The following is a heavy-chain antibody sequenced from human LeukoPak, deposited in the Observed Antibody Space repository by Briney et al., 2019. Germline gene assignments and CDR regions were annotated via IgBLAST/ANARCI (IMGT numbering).Heavy chain of an antibody. V-gene: IGHV3-30*18. CDR2: ISYDGRNK. D-gene: IGHD2-15*01. CDR1: GFTFSDHY. CDR3: ANGGYYSLDS. Sequence: GGSLRLSCAASGFTFSDHYMHWVRQAPGKGLEWVAVISYDGRNKYYADSVKGRFTISRDNSKRTLFLQTDSLRGEDTAVYYCANGGYYSLDSWGQGTLVTVSS. J-gene: IGHJ4*02.